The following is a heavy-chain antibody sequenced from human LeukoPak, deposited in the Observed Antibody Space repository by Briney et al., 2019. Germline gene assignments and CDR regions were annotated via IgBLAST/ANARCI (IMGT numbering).Heavy chain of an antibody. V-gene: IGHV5-51*01. Sequence: GESLKISCKGSGYNFTIYWIGWVRQMPGKCLEWMGIIYPGDSDTRYGPSFQGQVTISADKSISTAYLQWSSLKASDTAMYYCAIFDFLFGEIDNWFDPWGQGTLVTVSS. CDR2: IYPGDSDT. D-gene: IGHD3-16*01. CDR1: GYNFTIYW. J-gene: IGHJ5*02. CDR3: AIFDFLFGEIDNWFDP.